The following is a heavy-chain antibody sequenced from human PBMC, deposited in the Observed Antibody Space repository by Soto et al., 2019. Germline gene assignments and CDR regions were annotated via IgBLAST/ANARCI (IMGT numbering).Heavy chain of an antibody. CDR2: IYPGDSDT. CDR1: GYSFTSYW. V-gene: IGHV5-51*01. Sequence: EVQLVQSGAEVKKPGESLKISCKGSGYSFTSYWIGWLRQMPGKGLEWMGIIYPGDSDTRYSPSFQGQVTISADKSISTAYLQWSSLKASDTAMYYCARPREAGKNYYGVDVWGQGTTVTVSS. J-gene: IGHJ6*02. D-gene: IGHD6-19*01. CDR3: ARPREAGKNYYGVDV.